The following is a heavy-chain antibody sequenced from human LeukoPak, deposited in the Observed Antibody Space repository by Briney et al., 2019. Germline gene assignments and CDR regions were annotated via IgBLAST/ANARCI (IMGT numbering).Heavy chain of an antibody. Sequence: SETLSLTCTVSGGSISSGDYYWSWIRQPPGKGLEWIGYIYYSGSTYYNPSLKSRVTTSIDTSKNQFSLKMSSVTAADTAVYYCVREVKGYGSSWYQNWFDPWGQGTLVTVSS. V-gene: IGHV4-30-4*01. CDR2: IYYSGST. J-gene: IGHJ5*02. CDR3: VREVKGYGSSWYQNWFDP. D-gene: IGHD6-13*01. CDR1: GGSISSGDYY.